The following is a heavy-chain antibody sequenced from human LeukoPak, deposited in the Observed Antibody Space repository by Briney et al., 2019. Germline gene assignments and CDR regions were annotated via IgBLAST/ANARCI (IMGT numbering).Heavy chain of an antibody. Sequence: ASVKVSCEAFGYTFMSYGLHWVRQAPGQGLEWMGWSSVYNGNTEYAQKFQGRVTMTTDTTTNTAYMELRTLISDDTAVYYCAKGRRVDADDHFDHWGQGTLVTVSS. CDR1: GYTFMSYG. CDR2: SSVYNGNT. CDR3: AKGRRVDADDHFDH. D-gene: IGHD1-1*01. J-gene: IGHJ4*02. V-gene: IGHV1-18*01.